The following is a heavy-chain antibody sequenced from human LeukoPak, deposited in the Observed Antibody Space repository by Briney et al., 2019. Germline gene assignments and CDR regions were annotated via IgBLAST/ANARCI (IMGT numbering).Heavy chain of an antibody. CDR1: GDSITNYY. Sequence: SETLSLTCTVSGDSITNYYWSWIRQPPGKGLEWIGYIYYSGNINYNPSHKGRVTISVDTSKNQFSLKLTSVTTADTAVYYCARGGGYSYDLDNWGQGTLVTVSS. D-gene: IGHD5-18*01. CDR2: IYYSGNI. CDR3: ARGGGYSYDLDN. J-gene: IGHJ4*02. V-gene: IGHV4-59*01.